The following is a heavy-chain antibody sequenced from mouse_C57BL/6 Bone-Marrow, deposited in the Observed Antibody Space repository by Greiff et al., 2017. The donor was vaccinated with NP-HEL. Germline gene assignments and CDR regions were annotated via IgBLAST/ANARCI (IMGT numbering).Heavy chain of an antibody. CDR3: ARHDLRRGYAMDY. J-gene: IGHJ4*01. CDR2: IWSDGST. Sequence: VHLVESGPGLVAPSQSLSITCTVSGFSLTSYGVHWVRQPPGKGLEWLVVIWSDGSTTYNSALKSRLSISKDNSKSQVFLKMNSLQTDDTAMYYGARHDLRRGYAMDYWGQGTSVTVSS. V-gene: IGHV2-6-1*01. CDR1: GFSLTSYG.